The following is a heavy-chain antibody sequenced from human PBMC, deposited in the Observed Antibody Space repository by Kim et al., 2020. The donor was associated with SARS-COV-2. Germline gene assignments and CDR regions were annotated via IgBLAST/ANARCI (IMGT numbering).Heavy chain of an antibody. CDR2: ISGSGGST. V-gene: IGHV3-23*01. Sequence: GGSLRLSCAASGFTFSSYAMSWVRQAPGKGLEWVSAISGSGGSTYYADSVKGRFTISRDNSKNTLYLQMNSLRAEDTAVYYCAKASGAAGTPNYYYYGMDVWGQGTTVTVSS. CDR1: GFTFSSYA. D-gene: IGHD3-10*01. J-gene: IGHJ6*02. CDR3: AKASGAAGTPNYYYYGMDV.